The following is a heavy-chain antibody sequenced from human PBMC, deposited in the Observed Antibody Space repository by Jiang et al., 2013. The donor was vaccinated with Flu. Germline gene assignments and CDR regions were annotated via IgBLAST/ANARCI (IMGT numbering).Heavy chain of an antibody. CDR2: TYYRSKWYN. J-gene: IGHJ6*02. D-gene: IGHD6-13*01. V-gene: IGHV6-1*01. Sequence: SQTLSLTCAISGDSVSSNSAAWNWIRRSPSRGLEWLGRTYYRSKWYNDYAVSVKSRITINPDTSKNQFSLQLNSVTPEDTAVYYCARDSSLGIAAAGTLGYYYYGMDVWGQGTTVTVSS. CDR3: ARDSSLGIAAAGTLGYYYYGMDV. CDR1: GDSVSSNSAA.